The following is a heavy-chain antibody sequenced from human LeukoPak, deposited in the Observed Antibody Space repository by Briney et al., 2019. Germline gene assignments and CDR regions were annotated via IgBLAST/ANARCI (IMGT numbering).Heavy chain of an antibody. CDR3: ARDSGDMGAFDI. V-gene: IGHV3-66*01. CDR1: GFTVSSDY. J-gene: IGHJ3*02. CDR2: ISSGGRT. Sequence: GGSPRLSCAASGFTVSSDYMSWVRQAPGKGLEWLSVISSGGRTFYADSVKGRFTISRDNSKNTLYLQMNSLRAEDTAVYYCARDSGDMGAFDIWGQGTMVTVSS. D-gene: IGHD7-27*01.